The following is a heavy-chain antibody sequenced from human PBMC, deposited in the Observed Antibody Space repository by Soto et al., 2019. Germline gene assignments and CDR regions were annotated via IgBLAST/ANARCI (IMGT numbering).Heavy chain of an antibody. CDR1: GFTFSSYG. Sequence: SGGSLRLSCAASGFTFSSYGMHWVRQAPGKGLEWVAVISYDGSNKYYADSVKGRFTISRDNSKNTLYLQMNSLRAEDTAVYYCAKARRKYDFWNGPDAFDIWGQRTLVTVSS. CDR2: ISYDGSNK. J-gene: IGHJ3*02. D-gene: IGHD3-3*01. CDR3: AKARRKYDFWNGPDAFDI. V-gene: IGHV3-30*18.